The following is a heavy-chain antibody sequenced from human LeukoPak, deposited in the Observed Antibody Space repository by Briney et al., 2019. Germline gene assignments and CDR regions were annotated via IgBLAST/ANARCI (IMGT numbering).Heavy chain of an antibody. V-gene: IGHV3-23*01. J-gene: IGHJ4*03. CDR3: ANTHSSLDY. D-gene: IGHD6-13*01. CDR2: ITGSGGTT. Sequence: GGSLRLSCVASGFALSNYALTWVRQAPGKGLEWVSVITGSGGTTHYADSVKGRFTISRDNSKNTLYLEMNSLRVGDTAMYYCANTHSSLDYWGQGTMVTVSS. CDR1: GFALSNYA.